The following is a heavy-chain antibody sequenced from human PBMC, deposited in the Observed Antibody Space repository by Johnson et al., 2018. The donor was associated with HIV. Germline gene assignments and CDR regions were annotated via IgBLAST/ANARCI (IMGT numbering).Heavy chain of an antibody. Sequence: VQVVESGGGLIQPGGSLRLSCAASGFTVSSNYMNWVRQAPGKGLEWVSVIYSGGSTYYADSVKGRFTISRDNSKNTLYLQMNSLRADDTAVYYCARGSTVTTLSGAFDIWGQGTMVTVSS. CDR1: GFTVSSNY. D-gene: IGHD4-11*01. CDR3: ARGSTVTTLSGAFDI. CDR2: IYSGGST. J-gene: IGHJ3*02. V-gene: IGHV3-53*01.